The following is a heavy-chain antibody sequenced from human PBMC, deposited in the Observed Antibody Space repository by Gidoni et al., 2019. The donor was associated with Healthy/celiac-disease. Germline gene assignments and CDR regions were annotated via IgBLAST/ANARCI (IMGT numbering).Heavy chain of an antibody. Sequence: QVQLVQSGAEVQKTGSSVKVSCKASAGTFHRYSISWVLQAPGKGREWMGGIIPPFGTANYAQKFQGRVTITADKSTSTAYMELSSLRSEDTAVYYWASGYYDSSGYPKTYFDYWGQGTLVTVSS. CDR2: IIPPFGTA. D-gene: IGHD3-22*01. CDR1: AGTFHRYS. J-gene: IGHJ4*02. V-gene: IGHV1-69*06. CDR3: ASGYYDSSGYPKTYFDY.